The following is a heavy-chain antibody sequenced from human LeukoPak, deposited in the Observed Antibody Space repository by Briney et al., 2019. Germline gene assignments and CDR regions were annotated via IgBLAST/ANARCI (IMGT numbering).Heavy chain of an antibody. CDR2: IYHSGST. Sequence: SETLFLTCTVSGYSISSGYYWGWIRQPPGKGLVWIGSIYHSGSTYYNPSLKSRVTISVDTSKNQFSLKLSSVTAADTAVYYCASLSPWGPPYSGSTPPTAFDIWGQGTMVTVSS. J-gene: IGHJ3*02. D-gene: IGHD1-26*01. CDR3: ASLSPWGPPYSGSTPPTAFDI. CDR1: GYSISSGYY. V-gene: IGHV4-38-2*02.